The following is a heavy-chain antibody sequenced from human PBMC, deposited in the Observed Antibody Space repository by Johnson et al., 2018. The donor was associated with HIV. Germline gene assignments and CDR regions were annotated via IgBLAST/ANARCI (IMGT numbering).Heavy chain of an antibody. V-gene: IGHV3-7*05. D-gene: IGHD3-16*01. CDR3: ARDGGSVPVQGAFDI. J-gene: IGHJ3*02. CDR2: IKEDGSEE. Sequence: VQLVESGGGLVQPGGSLRLSCAASGFTFSNYWMSWVRQAPGKGLEWVANIKEDGSEEYYVDSVEGRLTVSRDNAKNSLYLQIDSLRAEDTAVYCCARDGGSVPVQGAFDIWGQGTMVTVSS. CDR1: GFTFSNYW.